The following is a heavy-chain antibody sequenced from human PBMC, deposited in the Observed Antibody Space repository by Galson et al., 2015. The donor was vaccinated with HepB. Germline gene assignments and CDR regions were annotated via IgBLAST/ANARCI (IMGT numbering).Heavy chain of an antibody. CDR3: ARDGDYYGSGSYQNPAFDI. CDR2: INPSGGST. CDR1: GSTFTSYY. D-gene: IGHD3-10*01. Sequence: SVTVSCKASGSTFTSYYMHWVRQAPGQGLEWMGIINPSGGSTSYAQKFQGRVTMTRDTSTSTVYMELSSLRSEDTAVYYCARDGDYYGSGSYQNPAFDIWGQGTMVTVSS. V-gene: IGHV1-46*01. J-gene: IGHJ3*02.